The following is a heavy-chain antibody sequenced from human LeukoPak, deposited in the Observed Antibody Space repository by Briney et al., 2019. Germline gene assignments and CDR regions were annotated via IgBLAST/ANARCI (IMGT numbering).Heavy chain of an antibody. CDR1: GYTFTNYD. J-gene: IGHJ4*02. D-gene: IGHD4-17*01. CDR2: TNPNSGNT. Sequence: GASVKVSCKASGYTFTNYDINWVRQATGQGLEWMGWTNPNSGNTGYAQKFQGRVSMTRNTSISTAYMELSSLRSEDTAVYYCARGIGSTTVTTLEYYFDYWGQGTLVTVSS. V-gene: IGHV1-8*01. CDR3: ARGIGSTTVTTLEYYFDY.